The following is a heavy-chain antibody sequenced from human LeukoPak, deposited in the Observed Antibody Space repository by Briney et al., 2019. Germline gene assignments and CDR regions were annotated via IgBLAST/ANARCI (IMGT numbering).Heavy chain of an antibody. D-gene: IGHD3-9*01. CDR2: ISGGGGST. V-gene: IGHV3-23*01. CDR1: GFTFSDYY. CDR3: AKFYDISTGYFDC. Sequence: GGSLRLSRAASGFTFSDYYMSWVRQSPGKGLEWVSAISGGGGSTYYADSVKGRFTISRDNSKNTLYLQMNSLRAEDTAVYYCAKFYDISTGYFDCWGQGTLVTVSS. J-gene: IGHJ4*02.